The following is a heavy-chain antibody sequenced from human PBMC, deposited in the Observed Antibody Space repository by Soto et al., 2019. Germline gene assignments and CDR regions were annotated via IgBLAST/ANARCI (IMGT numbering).Heavy chain of an antibody. V-gene: IGHV1-58*01. CDR2: LVVGSGNT. Sequence: SVKVSCKTSGFMFTSSAVQWVRQARGQRLEWIGWLVVGSGNTRYAQHFQERVTLTRDMSTGTAYMELSSLRSEDTAVYYCASVPVLRFLKWLPAYFDYWGQGTMVTVSS. J-gene: IGHJ4*02. CDR1: GFMFTSSA. D-gene: IGHD3-3*01. CDR3: ASVPVLRFLKWLPAYFDY.